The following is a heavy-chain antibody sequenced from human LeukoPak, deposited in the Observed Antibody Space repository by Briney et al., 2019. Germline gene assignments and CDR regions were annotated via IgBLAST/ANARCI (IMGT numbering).Heavy chain of an antibody. CDR1: GFTFSSYS. CDR2: ISGSGGST. D-gene: IGHD3-22*01. Sequence: PGGSLRLSCAASGFTFSSYSMSWVRQAPGKGLEWVSAISGSGGSTYYADSVKGRFTISRDNSKNTLYLQMNSLRAEDTAVYYCARAATPEVVVVITTAVWGDAFDIWGQGTMVTVSS. CDR3: ARAATPEVVVVITTAVWGDAFDI. V-gene: IGHV3-23*01. J-gene: IGHJ3*02.